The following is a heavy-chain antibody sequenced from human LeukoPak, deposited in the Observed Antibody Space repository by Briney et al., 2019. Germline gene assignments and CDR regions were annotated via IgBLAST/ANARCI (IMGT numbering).Heavy chain of an antibody. CDR1: GFTFSSYS. V-gene: IGHV3-21*01. Sequence: GGSLRLSCAASGFTFSSYSTNWVRQAPGKGLEWVSSISSSSSYIYYADSVKGRFTISRDNAKNSLYLQMNSLRAEDTAVYYCARGTRVAANLHTAWGQGTLVTVSS. CDR2: ISSSSSYI. CDR3: ARGTRVAANLHTA. J-gene: IGHJ5*02. D-gene: IGHD2-15*01.